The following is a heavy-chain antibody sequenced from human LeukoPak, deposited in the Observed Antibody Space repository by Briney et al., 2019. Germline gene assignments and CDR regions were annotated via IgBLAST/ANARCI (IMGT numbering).Heavy chain of an antibody. J-gene: IGHJ4*02. Sequence: GGSLRLSCAASGFTFSSYAMSWVRQAPGKGLEWVSGISGSGGSTYYADSVKGRFTISRDNSKNTLYLQMNSLRAEDTAVYYCAKGYDYSNYLFDYWGQGTLVTVSS. V-gene: IGHV3-23*01. CDR2: ISGSGGST. CDR3: AKGYDYSNYLFDY. D-gene: IGHD4-11*01. CDR1: GFTFSSYA.